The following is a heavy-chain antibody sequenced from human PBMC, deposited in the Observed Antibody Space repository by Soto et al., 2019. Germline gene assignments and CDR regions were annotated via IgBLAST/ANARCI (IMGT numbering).Heavy chain of an antibody. CDR1: GGSISSGDYY. CDR2: IYYSGST. J-gene: IGHJ5*02. Sequence: SETLSLTCTVSGGSISSGDYYWSWIRQPPGKGLEWIGYIYYSGSTYYNPPLKSRVTISVDTSKNQFSLKLSSVTAADTAVYCCAREDSSGYYRAWGQGTLVTVSS. V-gene: IGHV4-30-4*01. CDR3: AREDSSGYYRA. D-gene: IGHD3-22*01.